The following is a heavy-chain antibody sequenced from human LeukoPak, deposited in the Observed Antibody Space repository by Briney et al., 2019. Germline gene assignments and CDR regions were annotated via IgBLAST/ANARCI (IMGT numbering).Heavy chain of an antibody. CDR3: AKERHAPGRYCSSTSCFPFDS. Sequence: GGSLRLSCAASGFTFISYGMSWVRQAPGKGLEGVSAIIGSGGSTYYADSAKGRFPISRDNTKNTPYLQMNSLRAEDTAVYYCAKERHAPGRYCSSTSCFPFDSWGQGTLVTVSS. D-gene: IGHD2-2*01. CDR2: IIGSGGST. CDR1: GFTFISYG. J-gene: IGHJ5*01. V-gene: IGHV3-23*01.